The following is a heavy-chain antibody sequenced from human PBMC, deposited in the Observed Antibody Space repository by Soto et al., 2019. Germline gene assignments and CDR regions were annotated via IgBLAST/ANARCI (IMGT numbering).Heavy chain of an antibody. CDR3: ARENTVTRGWFDP. Sequence: SETLSLTCAVYGGSFSGYYWSWIRQPPGKGLEWIGEINHSGSTNYNPSLKSRVTISVDTSKNQFSLKLSSVTAADTAVYYCARENTVTRGWFDPWGQGTLVTVSS. V-gene: IGHV4-34*01. CDR2: INHSGST. CDR1: GGSFSGYY. J-gene: IGHJ5*02. D-gene: IGHD4-17*01.